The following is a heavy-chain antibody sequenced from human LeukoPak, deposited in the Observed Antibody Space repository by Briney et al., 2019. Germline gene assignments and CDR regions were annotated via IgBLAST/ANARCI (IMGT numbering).Heavy chain of an antibody. CDR3: ARISSTTVRAFDI. D-gene: IGHD6-13*01. Sequence: SETLSLTCSVSGGSISSATYYWGWLRQSPGKGLEWIGSVYYSGSTNYNPSLKSRVTISVDTSKNQFSLKLSSVTAADTAVYYCARISSTTVRAFDIWGQGTMVTVSS. CDR1: GGSISSATYY. CDR2: VYYSGST. V-gene: IGHV4-61*01. J-gene: IGHJ3*02.